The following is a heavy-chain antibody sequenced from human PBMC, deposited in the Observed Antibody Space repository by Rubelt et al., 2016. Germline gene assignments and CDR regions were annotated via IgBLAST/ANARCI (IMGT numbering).Heavy chain of an antibody. Sequence: QVQLQQWGAGLLKPSETLSLTCAVYGGYFSGYYWSWIRQPQGKGLEWIGEINHSGSTNYNPSLKSRVTISVDQSKHQFSLTLSSVTAADTAVYYCARDFGSSTSCYYGVCYYGMDVWGQGTTVTVSS. J-gene: IGHJ6*02. CDR3: ARDFGSSTSCYYGVCYYGMDV. V-gene: IGHV4-34*01. CDR1: GGYFSGYY. CDR2: INHSGST. D-gene: IGHD2-2*01.